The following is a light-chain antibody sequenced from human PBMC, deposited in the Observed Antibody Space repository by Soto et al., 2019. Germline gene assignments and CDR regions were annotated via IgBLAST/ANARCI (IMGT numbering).Light chain of an antibody. CDR3: QQRACWPMP. CDR2: DTF. J-gene: IGKJ5*01. Sequence: EVVLTQSPATLSLSPGERATLSCRASQSVSTFVAWYQHKPGQAPRPVIYDTFKRATGVPDRFSGGGSGTDFTLMISSLEPEDFGVYYCQQRACWPMPFGQGTRLELK. CDR1: QSVSTF. V-gene: IGKV3-11*01.